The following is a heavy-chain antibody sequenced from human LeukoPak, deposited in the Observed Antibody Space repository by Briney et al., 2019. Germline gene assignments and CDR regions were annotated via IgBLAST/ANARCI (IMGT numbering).Heavy chain of an antibody. CDR2: IIPILGIA. V-gene: IGHV1-69*04. J-gene: IGHJ4*02. CDR3: ARDTTLFDSSGYYAFDY. CDR1: GGTFSSYA. Sequence: SVKVSCKASGGTFSSYAISWVRQAPGQGLEWMGRIIPILGIANYAQKFQGRVTITADKSTSTAYMELSSLRSEDTAVYYCARDTTLFDSSGYYAFDYWGQGTLVTVSS. D-gene: IGHD3-22*01.